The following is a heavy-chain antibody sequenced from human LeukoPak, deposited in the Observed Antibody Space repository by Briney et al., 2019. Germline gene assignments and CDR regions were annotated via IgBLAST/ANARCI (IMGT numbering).Heavy chain of an antibody. D-gene: IGHD3-22*01. Sequence: SQTLSLTCTVSGGSISSGLYYWNWIRQHPGKGLEWIGNIYYSGSTYYNPSLKSRVIISADTSKNQFSLELTSMTAADTAVYYCARVRSGIGGYEVDCWGQGTLVTVSS. V-gene: IGHV4-31*03. CDR1: GGSISSGLYY. CDR2: IYYSGST. CDR3: ARVRSGIGGYEVDC. J-gene: IGHJ4*02.